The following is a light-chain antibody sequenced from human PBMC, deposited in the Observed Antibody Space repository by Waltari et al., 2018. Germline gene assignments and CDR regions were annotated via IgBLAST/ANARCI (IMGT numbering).Light chain of an antibody. CDR1: QSIISY. CDR2: SAS. J-gene: IGKJ2*01. Sequence: DIQMTQSPSSLSASVGDRVTIPCRASQSIISYLNWYKTKPGKAPKLLIYSASSLQSGVPSRFSGSGSGTDFTLTISSLQPEDFATYYCQQSYNAPYTFGQGTNVEIK. CDR3: QQSYNAPYT. V-gene: IGKV1-39*01.